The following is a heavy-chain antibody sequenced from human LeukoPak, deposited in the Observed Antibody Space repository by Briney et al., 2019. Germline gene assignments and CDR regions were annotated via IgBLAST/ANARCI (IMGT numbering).Heavy chain of an antibody. Sequence: PGGSLRLSCTASGFTFSSLAMTWVRQAPGKGLEWVSAISGSGGSTFYANSVKGRFTISRDNSKNTVYLQMNSLRAEDTAVYYCAKHFYCGSISCSFDYWGQGTLVTVSS. CDR2: ISGSGGST. D-gene: IGHD2-2*01. CDR3: AKHFYCGSISCSFDY. J-gene: IGHJ4*02. V-gene: IGHV3-23*01. CDR1: GFTFSSLA.